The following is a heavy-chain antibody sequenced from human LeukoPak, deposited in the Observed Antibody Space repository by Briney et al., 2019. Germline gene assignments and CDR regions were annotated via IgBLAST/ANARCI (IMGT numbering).Heavy chain of an antibody. Sequence: PGGSLRLSCAASGFTFSSYAMSWVRQAPGKGLEWVSAISGSGGSTYYADSVKGRFTISRDNSKNTLYLKMNSLRAEDTAVYYCAKDQFHDYYDSSGYYGYWGQGTLVTVSS. CDR2: ISGSGGST. CDR3: AKDQFHDYYDSSGYYGY. CDR1: GFTFSSYA. V-gene: IGHV3-23*01. D-gene: IGHD3-22*01. J-gene: IGHJ4*02.